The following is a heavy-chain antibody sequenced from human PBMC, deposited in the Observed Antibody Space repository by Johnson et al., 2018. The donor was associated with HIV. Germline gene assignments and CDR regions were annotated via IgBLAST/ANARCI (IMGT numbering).Heavy chain of an antibody. J-gene: IGHJ3*02. V-gene: IGHV3-30*18. Sequence: QVQLVESGGGVVQPGRSLRLACAASAFTFSNYAMHWVRQAPGKGLEWVAVISYDGSNKYYADSVKGRFTISRDNSKNTLYLQMNSLRAEDTAVYYCAKDPVGATWAFDIWGQGTMVSVSS. D-gene: IGHD1-26*01. CDR2: ISYDGSNK. CDR1: AFTFSNYA. CDR3: AKDPVGATWAFDI.